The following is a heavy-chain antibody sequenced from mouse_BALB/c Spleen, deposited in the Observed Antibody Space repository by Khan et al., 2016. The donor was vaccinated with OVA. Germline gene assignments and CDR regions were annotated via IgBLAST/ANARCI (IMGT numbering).Heavy chain of an antibody. CDR2: ISSTGST. CDR3: ARDGNYMDY. CDR1: GYSITSDYA. J-gene: IGHJ4*01. V-gene: IGHV3-2*02. Sequence: EVQLQESGPGLVKPSQSLSLTCTVSGYSITSDYAWNWIRQFPGNKLEWMGYISSTGSTSYNPSLKSRISITRDTSKNQFFLQLNSVTTEDTATYYCARDGNYMDYWGQGTSVTVSS. D-gene: IGHD2-1*01.